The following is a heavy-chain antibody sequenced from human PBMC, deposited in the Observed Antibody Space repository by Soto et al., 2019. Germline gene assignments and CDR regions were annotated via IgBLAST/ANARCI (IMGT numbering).Heavy chain of an antibody. V-gene: IGHV3-64D*08. CDR3: VNFHSSPVEINYYYGMDV. CDR2: ISSNGGST. CDR1: GFTFSSYA. Sequence: PGGSLRLSCSASGFTFSSYAMHWVRQAPGKGLEYVSAISSNGGSTYYADSVKGRFTISRDNSKNTLYLQMSSLRAEDTAVYYCVNFHSSPVEINYYYGMDVWGQGTTVTVSS. J-gene: IGHJ6*02. D-gene: IGHD6-13*01.